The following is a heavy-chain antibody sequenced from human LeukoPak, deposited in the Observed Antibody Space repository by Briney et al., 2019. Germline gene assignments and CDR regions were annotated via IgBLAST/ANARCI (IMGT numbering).Heavy chain of an antibody. CDR3: ARTRTGGTETYYYYMDV. D-gene: IGHD1-26*01. V-gene: IGHV1-69*05. CDR2: IIPIFGTA. Sequence: SVKVSCKASGGTFSSYAISWVRQAPGQGLEWMEGIIPIFGTANYAQKFQGRVTITTDESTSTAYMELSSLRSEDTAVYYCARTRTGGTETYYYYMDVWGKGTTVTVSS. J-gene: IGHJ6*03. CDR1: GGTFSSYA.